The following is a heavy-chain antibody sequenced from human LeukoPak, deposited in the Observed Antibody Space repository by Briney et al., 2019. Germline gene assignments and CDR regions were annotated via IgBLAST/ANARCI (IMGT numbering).Heavy chain of an antibody. D-gene: IGHD6-13*01. CDR3: ARLLFGYSSSWPPDDY. V-gene: IGHV4-38-2*02. CDR1: GHSIINSYY. J-gene: IGHJ4*02. Sequence: SETLSLTCTVSGHSIINSYYWGWIRQPPGKGLEWIGSIYHSGSTYYNPSLKSRVTISVDTSKNQFSLKLSSVTAADTAVYYCARLLFGYSSSWPPDDYWGQGTLVTVSS. CDR2: IYHSGST.